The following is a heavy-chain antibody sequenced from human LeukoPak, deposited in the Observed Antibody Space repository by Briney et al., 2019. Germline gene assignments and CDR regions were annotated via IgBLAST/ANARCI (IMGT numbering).Heavy chain of an antibody. CDR1: GGSISSGSYY. CDR3: ARDRYYYDSSGYWIFDY. CDR2: IYTSGST. V-gene: IGHV4-61*02. Sequence: PSQTLSLTCTVSGGSISSGSYYWSWIRQPAGKGLEWIGRIYTSGSTNYNPSLKSRVTISVDTSKNQFSLKLSSVTAADTAVYYCARDRYYYDSSGYWIFDYWGQGTLVTVSS. D-gene: IGHD3-22*01. J-gene: IGHJ4*02.